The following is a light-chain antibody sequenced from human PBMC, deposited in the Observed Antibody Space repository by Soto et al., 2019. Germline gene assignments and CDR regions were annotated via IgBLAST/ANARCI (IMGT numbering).Light chain of an antibody. V-gene: IGKV1-5*03. CDR2: RAS. CDR3: QQYNGYPRWT. J-gene: IGKJ1*01. CDR1: QSISSW. Sequence: DIQMTQSPSTLSASVGDRVTITCRASQSISSWLAWYQQKPGKAPKLLIYRASSLESGVPSRFSGSGSGTEFTLIISGLQPDDFATYDCQQYNGYPRWTFGQGTKVEIK.